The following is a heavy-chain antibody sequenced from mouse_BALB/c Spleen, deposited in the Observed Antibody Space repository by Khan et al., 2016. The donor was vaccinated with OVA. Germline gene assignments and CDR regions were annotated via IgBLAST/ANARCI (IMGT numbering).Heavy chain of an antibody. CDR3: ARQNYYGYAMDY. D-gene: IGHD1-1*01. Sequence: EVQLVESGPGLVKPSQSLSLTCTVTGYSITSDYAWNWIRQFPGNKLEWMGYISYSGSTSYNPSLKSRISITRDTSTNQFFLQLNSVTTEDTATYYCARQNYYGYAMDYWGQGTSVTASS. J-gene: IGHJ4*01. CDR2: ISYSGST. V-gene: IGHV3-2*02. CDR1: GYSITSDYA.